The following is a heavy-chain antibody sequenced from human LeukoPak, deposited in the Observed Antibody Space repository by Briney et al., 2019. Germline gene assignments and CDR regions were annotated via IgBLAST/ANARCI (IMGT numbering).Heavy chain of an antibody. CDR3: ARHQGDDIVGTNWFDP. J-gene: IGHJ5*02. D-gene: IGHD5-12*01. CDR2: IYYSGST. Sequence: PSETLSLTCTVSGGSISSYYWSRIRQPPGKGLEWIGYIYYSGSTNYNPSLKSRVTISVDTSKNQFSLKLSSVTAADTAVYYCARHQGDDIVGTNWFDPWGQGTLVTVSS. V-gene: IGHV4-59*08. CDR1: GGSISSYY.